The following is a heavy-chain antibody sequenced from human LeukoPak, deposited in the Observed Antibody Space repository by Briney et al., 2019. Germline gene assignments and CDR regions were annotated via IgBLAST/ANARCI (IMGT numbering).Heavy chain of an antibody. CDR3: ARLITGTTTAFDI. D-gene: IGHD1-7*01. CDR2: VYTSGST. V-gene: IGHV4-4*07. CDR1: GGSFSGYY. J-gene: IGHJ3*02. Sequence: SETLSLTCSVSGGSFSGYYWTWIRQPAGKGLEWIGRVYTSGSTHYNPSLMTRLTMSVNTSKNQSSFMLISVPAADTAVYYCARLITGTTTAFDIWGEGAMVTDSS.